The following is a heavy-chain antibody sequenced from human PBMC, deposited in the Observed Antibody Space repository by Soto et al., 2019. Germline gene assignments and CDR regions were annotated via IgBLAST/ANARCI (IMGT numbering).Heavy chain of an antibody. J-gene: IGHJ3*02. CDR1: GFTFSDYY. V-gene: IGHV3-11*01. Sequence: GGSLRLSCAASGFTFSDYYMSWIRQAPGKGLEWVSYISSSGSTIYYADSVKGRFTISRDNAKNSLYLQMNSLRAEDTAVYYCARDVSYDFWSGYPDDAFDIGGQGTMVTVPS. D-gene: IGHD3-3*01. CDR2: ISSSGSTI. CDR3: ARDVSYDFWSGYPDDAFDI.